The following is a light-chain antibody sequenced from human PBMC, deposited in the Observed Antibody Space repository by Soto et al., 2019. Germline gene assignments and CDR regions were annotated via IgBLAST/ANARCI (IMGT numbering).Light chain of an antibody. V-gene: IGKV3-11*01. CDR2: DAS. Sequence: EIVLTQSPGTLSLSPGERATLSCRASQNIANYLAWYQQKAGQAPRLLIYDASNRATGIPARFSGSGSGTDFTLTINSLEPEDFAVYYCQQRHDWVSFGGGTKVDIK. CDR3: QQRHDWVS. CDR1: QNIANY. J-gene: IGKJ4*01.